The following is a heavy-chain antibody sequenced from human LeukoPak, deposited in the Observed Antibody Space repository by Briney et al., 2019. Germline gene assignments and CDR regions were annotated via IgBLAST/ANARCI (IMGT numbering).Heavy chain of an antibody. CDR1: GFTFSSYG. D-gene: IGHD6-13*01. J-gene: IGHJ5*02. CDR2: TRYDGSNK. V-gene: IGHV3-30*02. Sequence: GGSLRLSCAASGFTFSSYGMHWVRQAPGKGLEWVAFTRYDGSNKYYADSVKGRFTISRDNSKNTLYLQMNSLRAEDTAVYYCAKDFYSSSWYGFSNWFDPWGQGTLVTVSS. CDR3: AKDFYSSSWYGFSNWFDP.